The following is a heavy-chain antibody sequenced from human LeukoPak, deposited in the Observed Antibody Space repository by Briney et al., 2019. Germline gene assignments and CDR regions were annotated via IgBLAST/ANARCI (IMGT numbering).Heavy chain of an antibody. CDR3: ARERDSGYDFGY. D-gene: IGHD5-12*01. J-gene: IGHJ4*02. CDR1: GYTFTSYD. CDR2: MNPNSGNT. Sequence: GASVKVSCKASGYTFTSYDINWVRQATGQGLEWMGWMNPNSGNTGYAQKFQGRVTMTRNTSISTAYMELSSLRSEDTAVYYCARERDSGYDFGYWGQGTLVTVSS. V-gene: IGHV1-8*01.